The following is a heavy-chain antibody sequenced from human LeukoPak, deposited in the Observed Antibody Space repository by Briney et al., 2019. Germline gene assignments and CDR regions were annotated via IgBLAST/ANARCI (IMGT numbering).Heavy chain of an antibody. Sequence: AETLSLTCAVSGVSISSYYWIWVRQPPGKGLEWMGYIYYSGSTNYNPSLKSRVTISVDTSKNQFSLKLSSVSAADTAVYYCARGMVRGVIRWFDPWGQGTLVTVSS. D-gene: IGHD3-10*01. CDR1: GVSISSYY. V-gene: IGHV4-59*01. J-gene: IGHJ5*02. CDR2: IYYSGST. CDR3: ARGMVRGVIRWFDP.